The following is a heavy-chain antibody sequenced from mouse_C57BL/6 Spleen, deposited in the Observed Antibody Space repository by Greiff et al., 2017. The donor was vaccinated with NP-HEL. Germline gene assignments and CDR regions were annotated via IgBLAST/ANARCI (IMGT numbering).Heavy chain of an antibody. Sequence: EVQLQQSGPELVKPGASVKMSCKASGYTFTDYNMHWVKQCHGKSLEWIGYINPNNGGTSYNQKFKGKATLTVNKSSSTAYMELRSLTSEDSAVYYCARGSYDGYPFAYWGQGTLVTVSA. V-gene: IGHV1-22*01. CDR1: GYTFTDYN. D-gene: IGHD2-3*01. J-gene: IGHJ3*01. CDR3: ARGSYDGYPFAY. CDR2: INPNNGGT.